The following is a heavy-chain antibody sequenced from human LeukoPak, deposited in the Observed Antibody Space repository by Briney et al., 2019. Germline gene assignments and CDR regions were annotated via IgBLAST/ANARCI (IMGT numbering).Heavy chain of an antibody. V-gene: IGHV4-59*01. CDR2: IYYSGST. CDR3: ARVAVAAREYFDY. D-gene: IGHD6-19*01. CDR1: GGSISSYY. Sequence: PSETLSLTCAVSGGSISSYYWSWIRQPPGKGLEWIGYIYYSGSTNYNPSLKSRVTISVDTSKNQFSLKLSSVTAADTAVYYCARVAVAAREYFDYWGQGTLVTVSS. J-gene: IGHJ4*02.